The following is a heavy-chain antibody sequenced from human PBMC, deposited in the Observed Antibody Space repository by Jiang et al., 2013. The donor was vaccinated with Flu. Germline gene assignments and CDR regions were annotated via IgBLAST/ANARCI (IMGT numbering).Heavy chain of an antibody. Sequence: GGGVVQPGRSLRLSCAASGFTFSNYAMSWVRQAPGKGLEWLSTISGSGGTSYYAASALGRFAISRDNSQNTLYLQIKSLRAEDTAFYYCAKAAVVPPTPFDYWGQGSLVTVSS. J-gene: IGHJ4*02. CDR1: GFTFSNYA. V-gene: IGHV3-23*01. D-gene: IGHD2-2*01. CDR2: ISGSGGTS. CDR3: AKAAVVPPTPFDY.